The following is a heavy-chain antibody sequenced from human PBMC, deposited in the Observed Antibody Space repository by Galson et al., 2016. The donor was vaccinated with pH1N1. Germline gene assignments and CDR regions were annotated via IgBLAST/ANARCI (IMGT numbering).Heavy chain of an antibody. CDR3: ARRYYFDY. Sequence: SVKVSCKASGYTLSRYYMHWLRQAPGQGLEWMGIIDPSSGSTTYAQKFQGRVTMTHDTATNTVNMELSSLRSDDTAVYYCARRYYFDYWGQGTLVAVSS. V-gene: IGHV1-46*03. CDR2: IDPSSGST. J-gene: IGHJ4*02. CDR1: GYTLSRYY.